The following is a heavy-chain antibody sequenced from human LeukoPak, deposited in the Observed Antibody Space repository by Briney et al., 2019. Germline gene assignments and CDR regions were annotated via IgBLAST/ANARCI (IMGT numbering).Heavy chain of an antibody. CDR1: DYSISSGYF. CDR2: ISHSGTT. D-gene: IGHD1-26*01. Sequence: PSETLSLTCVASDYSISSGYFWGWIRRPPGKGLEWIGSISHSGTTYYNPSFKSRVTISLDTSKNQFSLKLKSVTAADTAFYYCERQGDILGATIDSWGQGTLVPVSS. J-gene: IGHJ4*02. V-gene: IGHV4-38-2*01. CDR3: ERQGDILGATIDS.